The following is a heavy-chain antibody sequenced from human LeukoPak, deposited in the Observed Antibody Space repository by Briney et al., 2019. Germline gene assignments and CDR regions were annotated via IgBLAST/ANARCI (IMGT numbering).Heavy chain of an antibody. Sequence: SVKVSCRASGGTFSIYAISWVRQAPGQGLEWMGGIIPIFGTSNYAQQFQGRVTITADESTSTAYMELSSLRSEDTAVYYCARSPSSSWENWFDPWGQGTLVTVSS. CDR1: GGTFSIYA. CDR2: IIPIFGTS. CDR3: ARSPSSSWENWFDP. D-gene: IGHD6-13*01. J-gene: IGHJ5*02. V-gene: IGHV1-69*13.